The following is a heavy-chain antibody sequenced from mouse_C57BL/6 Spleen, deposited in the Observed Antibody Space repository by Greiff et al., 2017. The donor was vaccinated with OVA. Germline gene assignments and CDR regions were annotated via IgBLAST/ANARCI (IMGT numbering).Heavy chain of an antibody. V-gene: IGHV5-16*01. J-gene: IGHJ1*03. CDR1: GFTFSDYY. CDR2: INYDGSST. D-gene: IGHD1-1*01. Sequence: EVKLVESEGGLVQPGSSMKLSCTASGFTFSDYYMAWVRQVPEKGLEWVANINYDGSSTYYLDSLKSRFIISRDNAKNILYLQMSSLKSEDTATYYCARVYYYGSRHFDVWGTGTTVTVSS. CDR3: ARVYYYGSRHFDV.